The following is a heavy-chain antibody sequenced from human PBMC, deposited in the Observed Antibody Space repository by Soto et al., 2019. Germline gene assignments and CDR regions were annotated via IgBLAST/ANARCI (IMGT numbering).Heavy chain of an antibody. CDR1: GGSFSGYY. Sequence: QVQLQQWGAGLLKPSETLSLTCGVYGGSFSGYYWSWIRQPPGKGLEWIGEINHSGSTNYNPSLKSRVTISVDTSKNQFSLKLSSVTAADTAVYYCARGRGWYYYGMDVWGQGTTVTVSS. CDR3: ARGRGWYYYGMDV. V-gene: IGHV4-34*01. CDR2: INHSGST. J-gene: IGHJ6*02. D-gene: IGHD6-19*01.